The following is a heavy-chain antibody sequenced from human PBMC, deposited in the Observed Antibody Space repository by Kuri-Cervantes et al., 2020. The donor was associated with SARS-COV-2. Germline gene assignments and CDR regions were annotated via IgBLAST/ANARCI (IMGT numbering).Heavy chain of an antibody. V-gene: IGHV3-23*01. Sequence: GESLKISCAASGFTFSSYAMSWVRQAPGKGLEWVSAISGSGGSTYYADSVKGRFTISRDNSKNTLYPQMNSLRAEDTAVYYCAKDYWGRAFDYWGQGTLVTVSS. CDR3: AKDYWGRAFDY. J-gene: IGHJ4*02. D-gene: IGHD2-21*01. CDR2: ISGSGGST. CDR1: GFTFSSYA.